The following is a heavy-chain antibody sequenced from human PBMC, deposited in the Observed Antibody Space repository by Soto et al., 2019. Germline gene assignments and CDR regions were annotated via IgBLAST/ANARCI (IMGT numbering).Heavy chain of an antibody. J-gene: IGHJ4*02. Sequence: PGGSLRLSCAASGFTFSTYWMTWVRQAPGRGLEWVASIKDDGSDKYYVDSVKGRFTISRDNTDNSLYLQMNSLRVEDTAIYYCARXPDIALASYFXSWGQGALVXVSS. V-gene: IGHV3-7*01. CDR3: ARXPDIALASYFXS. CDR2: IKDDGSDK. CDR1: GFTFSTYW.